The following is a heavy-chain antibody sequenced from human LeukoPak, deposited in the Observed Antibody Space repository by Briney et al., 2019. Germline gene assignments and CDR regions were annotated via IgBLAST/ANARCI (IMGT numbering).Heavy chain of an antibody. Sequence: SETLSLTCTVSGGSITTYYWSWIRRPPGQGLEWIGYIYYSDTTNYNPSLKSRVSMSVDTSKNQFSLKLSSVTAADTAVYYCAGRRNFDYWGQGVLVTVSS. CDR1: GGSITTYY. J-gene: IGHJ4*02. V-gene: IGHV4-59*01. D-gene: IGHD1-26*01. CDR2: IYYSDTT. CDR3: AGRRNFDY.